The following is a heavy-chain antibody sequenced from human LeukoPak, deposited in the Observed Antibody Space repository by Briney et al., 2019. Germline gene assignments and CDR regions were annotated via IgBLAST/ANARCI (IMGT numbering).Heavy chain of an antibody. V-gene: IGHV3-7*01. J-gene: IGHJ4*02. CDR1: RFTLYDHL. D-gene: IGHD2-8*02. Sequence: GGAPRLSRAPPRFTLYDHLMTWVRPAPGKGGGWVANIKPDGSEKYYVDSVRGRFTISRDNAKNSLYLQMNSLRVEDTAVYYCASYLYWWSDLGYWGQGTLVTVSS. CDR3: ASYLYWWSDLGY. CDR2: IKPDGSEK.